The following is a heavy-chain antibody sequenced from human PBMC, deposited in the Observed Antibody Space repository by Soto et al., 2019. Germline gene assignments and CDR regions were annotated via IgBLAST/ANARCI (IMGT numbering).Heavy chain of an antibody. J-gene: IGHJ4*02. Sequence: WGPLRLSCAASGFTFIRCSINFFRQSPGKGLEWVSYISSSSSTIYYADSVKGRFTISRDNAKNSLYLQMHSLRDGDTAVYYCARVKVVTATDFWGQGTLVTVSS. V-gene: IGHV3-48*02. CDR2: ISSSSSTI. CDR1: GFTFIRCS. D-gene: IGHD2-21*02. CDR3: ARVKVVTATDF.